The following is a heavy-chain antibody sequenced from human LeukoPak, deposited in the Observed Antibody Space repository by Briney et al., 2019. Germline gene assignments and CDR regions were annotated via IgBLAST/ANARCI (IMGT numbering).Heavy chain of an antibody. CDR2: ISAYNGNT. CDR1: GGTFSSYA. Sequence: GASVKVSCKASGGTFSSYAISWVRQAPGQGLEWMGWISAYNGNTNYAQKLQGRVTMTTDTSTSTAYMELRSLRSDDTAVYYCARGTGRGYGGNSDAFNIWGQGTMVTVSS. V-gene: IGHV1-18*01. J-gene: IGHJ3*02. D-gene: IGHD4-23*01. CDR3: ARGTGRGYGGNSDAFNI.